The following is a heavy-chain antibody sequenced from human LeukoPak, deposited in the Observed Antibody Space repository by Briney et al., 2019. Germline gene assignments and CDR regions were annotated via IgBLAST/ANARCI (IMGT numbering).Heavy chain of an antibody. CDR2: ISYDGSNK. CDR3: AKDLAYCSSTSCYAAYYYYYGMDV. V-gene: IGHV3-30*18. J-gene: IGHJ6*02. CDR1: GFTFSSYG. D-gene: IGHD2-2*01. Sequence: GGSLRLSCAASGFTFSSYGMHWVRQAPGKGLEWVAVISYDGSNKYYADSVKGRFTISRDNSKNTLYLQMNSLRAEDTAVSYCAKDLAYCSSTSCYAAYYYYYGMDVWGQGTTVTVSS.